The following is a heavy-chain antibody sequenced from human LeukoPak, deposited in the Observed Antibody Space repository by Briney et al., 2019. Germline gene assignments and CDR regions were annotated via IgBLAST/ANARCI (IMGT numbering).Heavy chain of an antibody. CDR1: GFTFNNYV. J-gene: IGHJ4*02. CDR2: MGGGGTT. D-gene: IGHD6-19*01. CDR3: AKAGRPQAVAGWIDY. V-gene: IGHV3-23*01. Sequence: GESLRLSCAASGFTFNNYVMSWVRQAPGKGLEWVSAMGGGGTTYYADYVKGRFTISRDTSKNTLYLQMNSLRAEDTAIYYCAKAGRPQAVAGWIDYWGQGTLVTVSS.